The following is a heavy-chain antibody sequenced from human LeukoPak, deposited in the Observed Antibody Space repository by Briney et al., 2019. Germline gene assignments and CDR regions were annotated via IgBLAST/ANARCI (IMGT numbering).Heavy chain of an antibody. V-gene: IGHV3-30*02. J-gene: IGHJ4*02. Sequence: PGGSLRLSCAASGFTFSSYGMHWVRQAPGKGLGWVAFIRYDGSNKYYADSVKGRFTISRDNSKNTLYLQMNSLRAEDTAVYYCAKDHHRYCSGGSCSNFDYWGQGTLVTVSS. CDR1: GFTFSSYG. CDR2: IRYDGSNK. CDR3: AKDHHRYCSGGSCSNFDY. D-gene: IGHD2-15*01.